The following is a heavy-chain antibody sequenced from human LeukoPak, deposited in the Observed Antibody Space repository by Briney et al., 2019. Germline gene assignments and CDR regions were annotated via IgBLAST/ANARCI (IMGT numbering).Heavy chain of an antibody. CDR1: RFTFSSYA. V-gene: IGHV3-23*01. J-gene: IGHJ4*02. Sequence: GRSLRLSCAASRFTFSSYAMNWVRQAPGKGLEWVPAISGSGGGTYDTDSVRGQFTISRDNSKNTLSLQMNSLRAEDTAVYYCAKGFNQYCSSTSCYFDYWGQGTLVTVSS. CDR3: AKGFNQYCSSTSCYFDY. D-gene: IGHD2-2*01. CDR2: ISGSGGGT.